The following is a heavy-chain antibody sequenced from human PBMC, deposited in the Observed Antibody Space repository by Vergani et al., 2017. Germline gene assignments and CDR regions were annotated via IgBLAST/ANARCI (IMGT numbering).Heavy chain of an antibody. V-gene: IGHV3-23*01. CDR1: GFAFSSYA. Sequence: EVQLLESGGGLVQPGGSLRLSCAASGFAFSSYAMSWVRQAPGKGLEWVSAISGSGGSKYYADSVKGRFTISRDNSKNTLYLQMNSRRAEDTAVYYCANPSGINLMDVWGQGTTVTVSS. CDR2: ISGSGGSK. J-gene: IGHJ6*02. CDR3: ANPSGINLMDV. D-gene: IGHD3-10*01.